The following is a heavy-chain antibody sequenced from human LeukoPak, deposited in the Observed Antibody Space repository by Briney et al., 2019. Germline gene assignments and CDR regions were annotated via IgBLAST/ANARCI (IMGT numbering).Heavy chain of an antibody. CDR3: AKRYYYDSSGNPGGVDP. V-gene: IGHV3-23*01. CDR1: GFTFSNYA. J-gene: IGHJ5*02. D-gene: IGHD3-22*01. Sequence: GGSLRLSCAASGFTFSNYAMSWVRQAPGKGLECVSTISGGGAKTYYADSVKGRFTISRDNSKNTLWLQINSLRAEDTALYYFAKRYYYDSSGNPGGVDPWGQGTLVTVSS. CDR2: ISGGGAKT.